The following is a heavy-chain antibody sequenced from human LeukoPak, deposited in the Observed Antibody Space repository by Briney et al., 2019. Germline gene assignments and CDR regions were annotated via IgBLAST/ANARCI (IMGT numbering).Heavy chain of an antibody. CDR3: GREGGYRYQDYIDY. CDR1: GYTFIGYY. J-gene: IGHJ4*02. CDR2: IIANSGGT. V-gene: IGHV1-2*02. D-gene: IGHD6-13*01. Sequence: ASVKDTCKASGYTFIGYYMHSVRQAPGQELEWMGWIIANSGGTNYAQKFQGGDTMTRDTTTSTAYMELWRLRYDDTAVFYCGREGGYRYQDYIDYWGQGTLVTVSS.